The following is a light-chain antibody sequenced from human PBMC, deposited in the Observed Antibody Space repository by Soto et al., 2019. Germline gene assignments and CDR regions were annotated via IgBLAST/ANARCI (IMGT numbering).Light chain of an antibody. Sequence: HSVLTQAASVSGFPGQSIGISCTGTSSDVGAYNSVSWYQQYPGKAPKLMIHDVTNRLSGVSDRFSGSKSGNTASLTISGLQAEDEADYYCSSYTSSSSYVFGSGTKVTVL. V-gene: IGLV2-14*01. CDR3: SSYTSSSSYV. J-gene: IGLJ1*01. CDR1: SSDVGAYNS. CDR2: DVT.